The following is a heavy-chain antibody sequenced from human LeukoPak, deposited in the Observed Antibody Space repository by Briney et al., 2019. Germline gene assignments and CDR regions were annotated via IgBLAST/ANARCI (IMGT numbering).Heavy chain of an antibody. Sequence: PGGSLRLSCAASGFTFSSYGMHWVRQAPGKGLEWVAVISYDGSNKYYADSVKGRFTISRDNSKNTLYLQMNSLRAEDTAVYYCAKIAYGSGTDLRDYWGQGTLVTVSS. CDR1: GFTFSSYG. CDR3: AKIAYGSGTDLRDY. D-gene: IGHD3-10*01. V-gene: IGHV3-30*18. J-gene: IGHJ4*02. CDR2: ISYDGSNK.